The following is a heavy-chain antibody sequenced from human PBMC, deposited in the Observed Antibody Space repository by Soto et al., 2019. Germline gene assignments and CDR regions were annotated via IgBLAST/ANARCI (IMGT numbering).Heavy chain of an antibody. CDR2: ISGSGGST. Sequence: EVQLLESGGGLVQPGGSLRLSCAASGFTFSSCAMSWVRQTPGKGLECVSAISGSGGSTYYADSVKGRFTISRDNSKNTLYLQMNSLRAEDTAVYYCVQYYYDSSGYHYRPKYFQHWGQGTLVTVSS. CDR1: GFTFSSCA. D-gene: IGHD3-22*01. J-gene: IGHJ1*01. CDR3: VQYYYDSSGYHYRPKYFQH. V-gene: IGHV3-23*01.